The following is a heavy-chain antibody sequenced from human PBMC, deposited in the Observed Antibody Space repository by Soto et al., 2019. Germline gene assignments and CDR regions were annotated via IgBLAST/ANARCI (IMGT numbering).Heavy chain of an antibody. CDR2: IYQSGAT. Sequence: PSETLSLTCSASGGSITSGGYSWTWIRQSPGKHLQLIGYIYQSGATHYTPSLKGRITISLDSDKNQFSLKLSSVTVADTAVYYCARGEGYYYDGRGLSFTWFDPWGQGALVTVSS. V-gene: IGHV4-30-2*06. J-gene: IGHJ5*02. D-gene: IGHD3-22*01. CDR3: ARGEGYYYDGRGLSFTWFDP. CDR1: GGSITSGGYS.